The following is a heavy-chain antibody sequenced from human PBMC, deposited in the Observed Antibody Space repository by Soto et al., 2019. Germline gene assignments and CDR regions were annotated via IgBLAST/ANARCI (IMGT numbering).Heavy chain of an antibody. J-gene: IGHJ4*02. CDR2: ISSGGGTI. Sequence: RLSCAASGFTFSSYEMHWVRQAPGKGLEWISYISSGGGTIYYADSVKGRFTISRDNPKNSLFLQMNSLRAEDTAVYYCARGSNPDYWGQGALVTVSS. CDR1: GFTFSSYE. V-gene: IGHV3-48*03. CDR3: ARGSNPDY.